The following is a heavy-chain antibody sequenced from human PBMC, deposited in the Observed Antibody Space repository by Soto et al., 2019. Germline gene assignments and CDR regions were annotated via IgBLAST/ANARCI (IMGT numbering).Heavy chain of an antibody. D-gene: IGHD3-22*01. J-gene: IGHJ3*02. V-gene: IGHV1-69*12. CDR3: ARGGPYYYDSSGLAAFDI. Sequence: QVQLVQSGAEVKKPGSSVKVSCKASGGTFSSYAISWVRQAPGQGLEWMGGIIPIFGTANYAQKFQGRVTITADESTSTAYMELSSLRSEDTAVYYCARGGPYYYDSSGLAAFDIWGQGTMVTVSS. CDR1: GGTFSSYA. CDR2: IIPIFGTA.